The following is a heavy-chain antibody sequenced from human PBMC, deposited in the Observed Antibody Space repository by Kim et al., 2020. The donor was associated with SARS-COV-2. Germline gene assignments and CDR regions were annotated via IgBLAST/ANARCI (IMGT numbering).Heavy chain of an antibody. CDR2: INHSGST. CDR1: GGSFSGYY. CDR3: ARGENRDTAMVLNY. Sequence: SETLSLTCAVYGGSFSGYYWSWIRQPPGKGLEWIGEINHSGSTNYNPSLKSRVTISVDTSKNQFSLKLSSVTAADTAVYYCARGENRDTAMVLNYWGQGT. J-gene: IGHJ4*02. V-gene: IGHV4-34*01. D-gene: IGHD5-18*01.